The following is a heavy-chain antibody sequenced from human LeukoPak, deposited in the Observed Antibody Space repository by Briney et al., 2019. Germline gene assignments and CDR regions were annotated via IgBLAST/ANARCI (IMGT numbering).Heavy chain of an antibody. D-gene: IGHD2-2*01. J-gene: IGHJ4*02. CDR1: GYSFTSYW. CDR3: ARRGYCSSTSCYEYFDY. Sequence: GESLQISCKGSGYSFTSYWIGWVRQMPGKGLEWMGIIYPGDSDTRYSPSFQGQVTISADKSISTAYLQWSSLKASDTAMYYCARRGYCSSTSCYEYFDYWGQGTLVTVSS. V-gene: IGHV5-51*01. CDR2: IYPGDSDT.